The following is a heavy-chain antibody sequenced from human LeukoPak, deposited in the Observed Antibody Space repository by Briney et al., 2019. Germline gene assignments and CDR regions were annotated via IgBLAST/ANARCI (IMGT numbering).Heavy chain of an antibody. CDR3: SRESTMANFDY. D-gene: IGHD4/OR15-4a*01. CDR1: GFTVSSNY. J-gene: IGHJ4*02. CDR2: IYSGGST. V-gene: IGHV3-53*01. Sequence: PGGSLRLSCAASGFTVSSNYMSWVRQAPGKGLEWVSVIYSGGSTYYANSVKGRFTISRANYKTTPYLQMNSIRNDATAAYYCSRESTMANFDYWGQGTLVTVSS.